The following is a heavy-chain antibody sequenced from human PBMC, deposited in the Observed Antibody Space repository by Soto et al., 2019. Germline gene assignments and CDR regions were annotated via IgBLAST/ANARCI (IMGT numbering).Heavy chain of an antibody. D-gene: IGHD5-12*01. CDR1: GYTFTSYG. CDR2: ISAYNGNT. Sequence: QVQLVQSGAEVKKPGASVKVSCKASGYTFTSYGISWVRQAPGQGLEWMGWISAYNGNTNYAQKLQGRVTMTTDTSTRTDYMERRSLRADDTAVYYCARGIAATSAIRDNWFDPWGQGTLVTVSS. V-gene: IGHV1-18*04. J-gene: IGHJ5*02. CDR3: ARGIAATSAIRDNWFDP.